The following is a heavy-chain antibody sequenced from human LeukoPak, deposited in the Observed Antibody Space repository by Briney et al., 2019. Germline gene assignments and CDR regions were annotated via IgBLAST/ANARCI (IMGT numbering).Heavy chain of an antibody. CDR1: GGSFSGYY. J-gene: IGHJ4*02. CDR2: IYYSGST. CDR3: ARDLYSSGWGYFDY. D-gene: IGHD6-19*01. V-gene: IGHV4-31*11. Sequence: PSETLSLTCAVYGGSFSGYYWSWIRQHPGKGLEWIGYIYYSGSTYYNPSLKSRVTISVDTSKNQFSLKLSSVTAADTAVYYCARDLYSSGWGYFDYWGQGTLVTVSS.